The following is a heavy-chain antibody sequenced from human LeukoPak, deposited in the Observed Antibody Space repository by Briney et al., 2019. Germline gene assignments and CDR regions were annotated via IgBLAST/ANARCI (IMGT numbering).Heavy chain of an antibody. CDR1: GFIFSDFY. D-gene: IGHD1-26*01. Sequence: GGSLRLSCAASGFIFSDFYMSWIRQTPGMGLEWLSYIGTRSNPIYYADSVKGRFTISRDDAKNSLYLQMNSLRDEDTAVYFCAREARGSGRDFDYWGQGILVTVSS. CDR2: IGTRSNPI. J-gene: IGHJ4*02. V-gene: IGHV3-11*01. CDR3: AREARGSGRDFDY.